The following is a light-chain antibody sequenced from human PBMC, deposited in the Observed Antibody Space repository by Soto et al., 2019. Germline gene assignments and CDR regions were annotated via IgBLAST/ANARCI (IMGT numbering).Light chain of an antibody. CDR1: SSNIGSNT. CDR3: AAWDDSLNGPHVV. V-gene: IGLV1-44*01. Sequence: QSVLTQPPSASGTPGQRVTISCSGSSSNIGSNTVNWYQQLPGTDPKLLIYSNNQRPSGVPDRFSGSKSGTSASLANSGLQSEDEADYYCAAWDDSLNGPHVVFGGGTKLTVL. J-gene: IGLJ2*01. CDR2: SNN.